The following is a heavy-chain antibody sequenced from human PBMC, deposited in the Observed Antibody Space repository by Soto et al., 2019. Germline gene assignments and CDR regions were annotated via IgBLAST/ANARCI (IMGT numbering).Heavy chain of an antibody. Sequence: EVQLVESGGGLVQPGGSLRLSCAASGFTFSSYAMHWVRQAPGKGLEYVSAISSNGGSTYYANSVKGRFTISRDNSKNTLYLQMCSLRVEDMAVYYCARDLSRFSYDILTGSDVWGKGTTVTVSS. CDR1: GFTFSSYA. D-gene: IGHD3-9*01. V-gene: IGHV3-64*01. J-gene: IGHJ6*04. CDR3: ARDLSRFSYDILTGSDV. CDR2: ISSNGGST.